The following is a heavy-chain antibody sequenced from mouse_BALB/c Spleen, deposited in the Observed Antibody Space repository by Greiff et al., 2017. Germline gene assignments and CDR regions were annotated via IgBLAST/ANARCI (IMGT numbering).Heavy chain of an antibody. J-gene: IGHJ1*01. Sequence: EVMLVESGGGLVQPGGSRKLSCAASGFTFSSFGMHWVRQAPEKGLEWVAYISSGSSTIYYADTVKGRFTISRDNPKNTLFLQMTSLRSEDTAMYYCARGDYEGWYFDVWGAGTTVTVSS. D-gene: IGHD2-4*01. CDR1: GFTFSSFG. CDR3: ARGDYEGWYFDV. V-gene: IGHV5-17*02. CDR2: ISSGSSTI.